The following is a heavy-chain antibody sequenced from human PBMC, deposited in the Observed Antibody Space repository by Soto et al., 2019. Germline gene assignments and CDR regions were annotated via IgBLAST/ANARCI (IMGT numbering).Heavy chain of an antibody. J-gene: IGHJ6*03. Sequence: PGGSLRLSCAASGFTFSSYAMSWVRQAPGKGLEWVSAISGSGGSTYYADSVKGRFTISRDNSKNTLYLQMNSLRAEDTAVYYCVKAVHYCSSFSCYDYYYYYMAVWGQGTTVPVSS. CDR2: ISGSGGST. D-gene: IGHD2-2*01. CDR3: VKAVHYCSSFSCYDYYYYYMAV. V-gene: IGHV3-23*01. CDR1: GFTFSSYA.